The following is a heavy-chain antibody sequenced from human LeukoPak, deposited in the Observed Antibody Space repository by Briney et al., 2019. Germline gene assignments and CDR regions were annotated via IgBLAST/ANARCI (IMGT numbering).Heavy chain of an antibody. CDR1: GFTFSDYY. CDR2: ISSSGSTI. CDR3: ARDAIAARRGNWFDP. Sequence: GGSLRPSCAASGFTFSDYYMSWIRQAPGKGLEWVSYISSSGSTIYYADSVKGRFTISRDNAKNSLYLQMNSLRAEDTAVYYCARDAIAARRGNWFDPWGQGTLVTVSS. V-gene: IGHV3-11*01. J-gene: IGHJ5*02. D-gene: IGHD6-6*01.